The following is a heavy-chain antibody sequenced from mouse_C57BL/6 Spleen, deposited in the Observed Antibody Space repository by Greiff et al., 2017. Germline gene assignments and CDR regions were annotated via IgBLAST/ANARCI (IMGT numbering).Heavy chain of an antibody. Sequence: EVQLQQSGAELVRPGASVKLSCTASGFNFTDYYMHWVKQRPEQGLEWIGGIDPEDGDTEYAPKFQGKATMTADTSSNTAYLQLSSLTSEDSAVYYCTTKEVAGWYFEGWGTGTTVTVSS. J-gene: IGHJ1*03. V-gene: IGHV14-1*01. CDR1: GFNFTDYY. CDR3: TTKEVAGWYFEG. D-gene: IGHD1-1*01. CDR2: IDPEDGDT.